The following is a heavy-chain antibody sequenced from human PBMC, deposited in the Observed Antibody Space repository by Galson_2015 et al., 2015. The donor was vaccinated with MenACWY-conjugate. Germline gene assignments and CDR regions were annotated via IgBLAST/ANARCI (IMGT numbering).Heavy chain of an antibody. Sequence: ENLSLICSVSGASISTDYWRWIRQPPGRRVERIGYIHYSGSTKYNPSLKTRITMSLDTSENQFSLKLRSVTAADTAVYYCARWVAVKMIEYCGQGTLVTVSS. CDR3: ARWVAVKMIEY. J-gene: IGHJ4*02. CDR2: IHYSGST. D-gene: IGHD6-19*01. CDR1: GASISTDY. V-gene: IGHV4-59*01.